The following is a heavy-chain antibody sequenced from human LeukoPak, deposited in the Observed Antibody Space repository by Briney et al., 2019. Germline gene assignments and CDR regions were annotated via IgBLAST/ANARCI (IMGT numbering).Heavy chain of an antibody. V-gene: IGHV3-7*04. D-gene: IGHD1-7*01. CDR2: IKEDGSDK. Sequence: GGSLRLSCAASGFTFSNYWVSWVRRAPGKGLRWVANIKEDGSDKNYVDSVRGRFTISRDNAKNALYLQMNSLRAEDTAVYYCGREIPGGTKSLDCWGQGTVVTVSS. CDR3: GREIPGGTKSLDC. CDR1: GFTFSNYW. J-gene: IGHJ4*02.